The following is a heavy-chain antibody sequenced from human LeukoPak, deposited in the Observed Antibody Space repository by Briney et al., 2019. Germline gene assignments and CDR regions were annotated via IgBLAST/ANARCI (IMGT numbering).Heavy chain of an antibody. D-gene: IGHD2-15*01. Sequence: GGSLRLSCAASGFTFPNYWMSWVRQAPGKGLEWVANIRQDGSEKFYVDSVKGRFTISRDDDKSSLYLQMNSLRGEDTAVYFCARAGGSWELILWGQGTLVTVS. CDR3: ARAGGSWELIL. V-gene: IGHV3-7*01. J-gene: IGHJ4*02. CDR2: IRQDGSEK. CDR1: GFTFPNYW.